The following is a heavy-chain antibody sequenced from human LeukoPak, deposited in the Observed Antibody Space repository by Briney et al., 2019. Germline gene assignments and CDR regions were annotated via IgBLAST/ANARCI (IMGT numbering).Heavy chain of an antibody. CDR2: MNPNSGNT. J-gene: IGHJ5*02. CDR3: ARGLRAHAAGFRGVVGNWFDP. D-gene: IGHD3-10*01. CDR1: GYTFTSYD. Sequence: ALVKVSCKASGYTFTSYDINWVRQATGQGLEWMGWMNPNSGNTGYAQKFQGRVTMTRNTPISTAYMELSSLRSEDTAVYYCARGLRAHAAGFRGVVGNWFDPWGQGTLVTVSS. V-gene: IGHV1-8*01.